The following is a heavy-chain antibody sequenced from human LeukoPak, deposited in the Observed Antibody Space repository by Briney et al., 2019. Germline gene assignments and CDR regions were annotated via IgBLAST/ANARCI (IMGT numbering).Heavy chain of an antibody. Sequence: SETQSLTCAVYGGSFSGYYWSWIRQPPGKGLEWIGEINHSGSTNYNPSLKSRVTISVDTSKNQFSLKLSSVTAADTAVYYCARGHSNWAVYYYYYMDVWGKGTTVTVSS. D-gene: IGHD4-11*01. V-gene: IGHV4-34*01. CDR1: GGSFSGYY. J-gene: IGHJ6*03. CDR3: ARGHSNWAVYYYYYMDV. CDR2: INHSGST.